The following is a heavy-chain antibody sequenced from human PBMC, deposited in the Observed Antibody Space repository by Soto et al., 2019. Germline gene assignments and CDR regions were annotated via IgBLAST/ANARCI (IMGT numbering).Heavy chain of an antibody. V-gene: IGHV3-48*02. Sequence: EVQLVESGGGLVQPGGSLRLSCAASGFTFSSYSMNWVRQAPGKGLEWVSYISSSSSTIYYADSVKGRFTISRDNAKNSLYLQMNSLRDEDTAVYYCARDSVEMATTGWWFDPWGQGTLVTVSS. CDR3: ARDSVEMATTGWWFDP. J-gene: IGHJ5*02. CDR1: GFTFSSYS. D-gene: IGHD5-12*01. CDR2: ISSSSSTI.